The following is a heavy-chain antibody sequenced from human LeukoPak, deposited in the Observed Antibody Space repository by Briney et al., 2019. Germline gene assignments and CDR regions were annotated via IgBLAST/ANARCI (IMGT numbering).Heavy chain of an antibody. CDR2: IYSGGST. D-gene: IGHD5-18*01. J-gene: IGHJ4*02. V-gene: IGHV3-53*05. Sequence: PGGSLRLSCAASGFTVSSNYMSWVRQAPGKGLEWVSVIYSGGSTYYADSVKGRFTISRDNSKNTLYVQMNSLRAEDTAVYYCARDKYSYGPYFDYWGQGILVTISS. CDR3: ARDKYSYGPYFDY. CDR1: GFTVSSNY.